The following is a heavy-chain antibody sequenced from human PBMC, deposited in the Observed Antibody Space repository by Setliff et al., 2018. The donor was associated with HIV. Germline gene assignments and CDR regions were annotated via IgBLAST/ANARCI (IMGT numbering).Heavy chain of an antibody. CDR2: ISGSGDST. Sequence: PGGSLRLSCAASGFTFSFHAMTWVRQAPGKGLEWVSGISGSGDSTYYAPAVKGRFTISRDNLKNILYLQMNNLRAEDTALYFCAQDYTATFWEYNWFDPWGQGTLVTVSS. D-gene: IGHD3-3*01. CDR1: GFTFSFHA. J-gene: IGHJ5*02. CDR3: AQDYTATFWEYNWFDP. V-gene: IGHV3-23*01.